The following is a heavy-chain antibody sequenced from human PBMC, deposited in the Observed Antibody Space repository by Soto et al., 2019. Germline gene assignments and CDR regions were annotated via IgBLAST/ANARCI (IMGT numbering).Heavy chain of an antibody. CDR3: ARVPNIIAVAGTYYYYGMDV. Sequence: TSETLSLTCAVSGGSISSSNWWSWVRQPPGKGLEWIGEIYHSGSTNYNPSLKSRVTISVDKSKNQFSLKLSSVTAADTAVYYCARVPNIIAVAGTYYYYGMDVWGQGTTVTVSS. D-gene: IGHD6-19*01. J-gene: IGHJ6*02. CDR1: GGSISSSNW. CDR2: IYHSGST. V-gene: IGHV4-4*02.